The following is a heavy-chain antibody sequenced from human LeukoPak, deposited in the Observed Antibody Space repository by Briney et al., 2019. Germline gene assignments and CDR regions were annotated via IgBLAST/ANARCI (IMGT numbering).Heavy chain of an antibody. J-gene: IGHJ6*04. CDR3: ATDHPSGSTMRGMDV. V-gene: IGHV1-24*01. CDR2: FDPEDGET. D-gene: IGHD5-12*01. CDR1: GYTLTELS. Sequence: ASVKVSSKVSGYTLTELSMHWVRQAPGKGLEWMGGFDPEDGETIYAQKFQGRVTMTEDTSTDTAYMELSSLRSEDTAVYYCATDHPSGSTMRGMDVWGKGTTVTVSS.